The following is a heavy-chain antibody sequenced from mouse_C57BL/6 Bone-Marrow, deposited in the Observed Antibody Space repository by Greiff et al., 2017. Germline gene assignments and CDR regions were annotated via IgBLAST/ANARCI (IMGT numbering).Heavy chain of an antibody. V-gene: IGHV1-55*01. Sequence: QVQLQQPGAELVKPGASVKMSCKASGYTFTSYWITWVKQRPGQGLEWIGDIYPGSGSTNYNEKFKSKATLTVDTSSSTAYMQLSSLTSEDSAVYYCARAYDSNYYWYFDVWGTGTTVTVSS. J-gene: IGHJ1*03. CDR3: ARAYDSNYYWYFDV. D-gene: IGHD2-5*01. CDR1: GYTFTSYW. CDR2: IYPGSGST.